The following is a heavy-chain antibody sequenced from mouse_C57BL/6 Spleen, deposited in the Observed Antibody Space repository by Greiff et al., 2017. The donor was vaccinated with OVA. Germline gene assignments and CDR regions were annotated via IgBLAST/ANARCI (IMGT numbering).Heavy chain of an antibody. D-gene: IGHD1-1*01. Sequence: VQLQQPGAELVKPGASVKLSCKASGYTFTSYWMQWVKQRPGQGLEWIGEIDPSDSYTNYNQKFKGKATLTVDTSSSTAYMQLSSLTSEDSAVYFCARGRTTEGYFDVWGTGTTVTVSS. CDR3: ARGRTTEGYFDV. J-gene: IGHJ1*03. V-gene: IGHV1-50*01. CDR2: IDPSDSYT. CDR1: GYTFTSYW.